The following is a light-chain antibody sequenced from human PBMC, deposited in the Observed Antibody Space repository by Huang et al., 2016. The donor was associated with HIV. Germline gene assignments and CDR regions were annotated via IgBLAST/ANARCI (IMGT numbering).Light chain of an antibody. Sequence: DIIMTQSPDSLAVSLGERATLNCRSSQSVYSSSNSKDYMAWFQQKPGQPPRLLLFWGATREAGVPDRCSGSGSGTHFTLTIANLEAEDAAIYYCQQYYSSPQTFGQGTRVEVK. J-gene: IGKJ1*01. CDR3: QQYYSSPQT. CDR1: QSVYSSSNSKDY. V-gene: IGKV4-1*01. CDR2: WGA.